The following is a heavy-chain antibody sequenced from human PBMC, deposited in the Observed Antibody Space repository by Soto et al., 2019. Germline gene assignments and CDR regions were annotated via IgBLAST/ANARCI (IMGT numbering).Heavy chain of an antibody. V-gene: IGHV1-18*04. CDR2: ISAYNGNT. J-gene: IGHJ6*02. D-gene: IGHD3-22*01. CDR1: GYTFTSYG. CDR3: ARSAGFYDSSGYYSDYYYGMDV. Sequence: QVQLVQSGAEVKKPGASVKVSCKASGYTFTSYGISWVRQAPGQGLEWMGWISAYNGNTNYAQKLQGRVTMTTDTSTSTAYMELRSLRSDDTAVYYCARSAGFYDSSGYYSDYYYGMDVWGQGTTVTVSS.